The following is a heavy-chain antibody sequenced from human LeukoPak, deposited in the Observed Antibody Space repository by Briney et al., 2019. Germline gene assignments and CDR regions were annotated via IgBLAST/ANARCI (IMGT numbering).Heavy chain of an antibody. CDR1: GFTFSSYE. Sequence: GGSLRLSCAASGFTFSSYEMHWVRQAPGEGLQWVSSISDDSNYIFYADSVKGRFTISRDNAKNSLFLQMNSLRAEDTALYYCTTSPSRSPFHIWGQGTMVTVSS. J-gene: IGHJ3*02. V-gene: IGHV3-21*01. CDR3: TTSPSRSPFHI. CDR2: ISDDSNYI.